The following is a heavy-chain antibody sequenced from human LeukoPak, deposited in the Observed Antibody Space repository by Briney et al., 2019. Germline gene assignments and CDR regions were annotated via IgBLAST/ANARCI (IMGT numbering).Heavy chain of an antibody. CDR3: ARDGTYTGYDPDFEI. D-gene: IGHD5-12*01. V-gene: IGHV3-7*04. CDR1: GFTFSRFW. CDR2: IKQDGSEK. J-gene: IGHJ4*02. Sequence: GGSLRLSCAASGFTFSRFWMNWVRQAPGKGLEWVADIKQDGSEKYYVDSVKGRFTISRDNAKNSLYLQMNSLRAEDTAVYYCARDGTYTGYDPDFEIWGQGTLVTVSS.